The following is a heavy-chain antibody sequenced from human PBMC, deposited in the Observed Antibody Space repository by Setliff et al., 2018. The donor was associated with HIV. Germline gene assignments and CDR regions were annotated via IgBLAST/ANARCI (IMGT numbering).Heavy chain of an antibody. V-gene: IGHV3-15*01. J-gene: IGHJ4*02. CDR3: TTVHYCSTTRCYIFDY. CDR2: IKSKADGGTT. D-gene: IGHD2-2*01. CDR1: GFTFRNAW. Sequence: PGGSLRLSCAASGFTFRNAWMNWVRQAPGKGLEWVGRIKSKADGGTTDYAAPVKGRFTFSRDDSKNTLYLQMNSLKTEDTAVYYCTTVHYCSTTRCYIFDYWGLGTLVTV.